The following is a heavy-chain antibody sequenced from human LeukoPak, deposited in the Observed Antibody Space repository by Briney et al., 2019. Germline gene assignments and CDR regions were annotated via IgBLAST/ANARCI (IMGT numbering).Heavy chain of an antibody. CDR2: IKSKTDGGTT. D-gene: IGHD3-16*01. V-gene: IGHV3-15*01. CDR3: TREQYDYVWGSYAFDI. Sequence: GGSLRLSCAASGFTFSNAWMSWVRQAPGKGLEWVGRIKSKTDGGTTDYAAPVKGRFTISRDDSKNTLYLQMNSLKTEDTAVYYCTREQYDYVWGSYAFDIWGQGTMVTVSS. J-gene: IGHJ3*02. CDR1: GFTFSNAW.